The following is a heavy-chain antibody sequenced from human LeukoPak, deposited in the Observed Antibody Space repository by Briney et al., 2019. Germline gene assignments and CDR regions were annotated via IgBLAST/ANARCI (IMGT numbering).Heavy chain of an antibody. V-gene: IGHV4-38-2*02. Sequence: SETLSLTCTVSGYSISSGYYWGWFRQTPGRGLEWIARISHSGSPYYNPSLKSRDTISEDLSRNVFSLTLNSVTAADAAVYYCAREGRENIAIGVDWGQGALVTVSS. J-gene: IGHJ4*02. CDR2: ISHSGSP. CDR3: AREGRENIAIGVD. D-gene: IGHD3-16*02. CDR1: GYSISSGYY.